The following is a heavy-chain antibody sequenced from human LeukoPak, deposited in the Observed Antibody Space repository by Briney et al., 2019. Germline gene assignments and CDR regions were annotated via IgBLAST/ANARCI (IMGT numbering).Heavy chain of an antibody. CDR1: GGSITSYY. CDR2: IYYSGRT. Sequence: KTSETLSLTCTVSGGSITSYYWNWIRQPPGKGLEWIGYIYYSGRTNYNPSLKSRVTISVDTSRNQFSLKLSSVTAADTAVYYCARRTFCSISSCYGFDPWGQGTLVTVSS. CDR3: ARRTFCSISSCYGFDP. V-gene: IGHV4-59*08. D-gene: IGHD2-2*01. J-gene: IGHJ5*02.